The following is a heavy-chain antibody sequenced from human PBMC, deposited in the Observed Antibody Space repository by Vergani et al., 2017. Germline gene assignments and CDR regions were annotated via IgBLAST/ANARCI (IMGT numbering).Heavy chain of an antibody. Sequence: QVQLVESGGGVVQPGGSLRLSCAASGFTFSSYGMHWVRQAPGKGLEWVAFIRYDGSNKYYADSVKGRFTISRDNSKNTLHLQLNSLRVEDTAVYFCSYGMDVWGQGTTVTVSS. CDR3: SYGMDV. J-gene: IGHJ6*02. V-gene: IGHV3-30*02. CDR1: GFTFSSYG. CDR2: IRYDGSNK.